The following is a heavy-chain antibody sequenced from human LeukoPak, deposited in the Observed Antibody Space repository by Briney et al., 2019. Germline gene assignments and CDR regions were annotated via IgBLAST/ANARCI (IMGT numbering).Heavy chain of an antibody. D-gene: IGHD1-26*01. V-gene: IGHV1-2*02. CDR3: ARDHSGSYYGAGY. Sequence: ASVKVSCKASGYTFTGYYMHWVRLAPGQGLEWIGWINPNSGGTNYAQKLQGRVTMTRDTPISTAYMELSRLRSDDTAVYYCARDHSGSYYGAGYWGQGTLVTVAS. CDR2: INPNSGGT. CDR1: GYTFTGYY. J-gene: IGHJ4*02.